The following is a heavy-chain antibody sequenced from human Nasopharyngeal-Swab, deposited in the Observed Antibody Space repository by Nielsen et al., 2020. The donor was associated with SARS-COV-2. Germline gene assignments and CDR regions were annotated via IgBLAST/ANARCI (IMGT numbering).Heavy chain of an antibody. V-gene: IGHV3-30*03. CDR3: ARDAPNDFWSGYYYFDY. CDR2: ISYDGSNK. J-gene: IGHJ4*02. Sequence: GESLKISCAASGFTFSSYGMHWVRQAPGKGLECVAVISYDGSNKYYADSVKGRFTISRDNSKNTLYLQMNSLRAEDTAVYYCARDAPNDFWSGYYYFDYWGQGTLVTVSS. D-gene: IGHD3-3*01. CDR1: GFTFSSYG.